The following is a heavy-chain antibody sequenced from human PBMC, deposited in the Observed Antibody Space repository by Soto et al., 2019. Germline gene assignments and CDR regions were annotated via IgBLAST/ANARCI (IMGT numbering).Heavy chain of an antibody. D-gene: IGHD1-26*01. CDR1: GYTFSAYY. V-gene: IGHV1-2*02. CDR2: INPSNEIT. J-gene: IGHJ4*02. Sequence: RASVKVSCKTSGYTFSAYYVHWARRAPGRGFQWLGWINPSNEITTFSEFFQGRITMTRDTSTNTVHIELNRLTSDDTAVYYCMRGGWGDSPIDYWGQGTQVTVSS. CDR3: MRGGWGDSPIDY.